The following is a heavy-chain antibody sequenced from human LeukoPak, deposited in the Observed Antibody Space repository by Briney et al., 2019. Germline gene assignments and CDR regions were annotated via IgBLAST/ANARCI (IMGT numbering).Heavy chain of an antibody. D-gene: IGHD3-22*01. J-gene: IGHJ4*02. Sequence: SETLSLTCTVSGGSISSSSYYWGWIRQPPGKGLEWIGSIYYSGSTYYNPSLKSRVTISVDTSKNQFSLKLSSVTAADTAVYYCARGFGGYYDSSVLFDYWGQGTLVTVSS. CDR3: ARGFGGYYDSSVLFDY. CDR1: GGSISSSSYY. V-gene: IGHV4-39*07. CDR2: IYYSGST.